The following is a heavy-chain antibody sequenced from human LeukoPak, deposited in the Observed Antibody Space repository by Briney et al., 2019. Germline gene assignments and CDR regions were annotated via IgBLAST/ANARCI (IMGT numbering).Heavy chain of an antibody. J-gene: IGHJ4*02. CDR2: IDTKGTRT. D-gene: IGHD5-12*01. CDR3: VKEVVATIPPL. Sequence: GGSLRHSCAASGFILSNCAMTWVRQAPGKGLEWVSGIDTKGTRTYYADSVKGRFTISRDNSKNTLFLQMNSLRAEDTAVYYCVKEVVATIPPLWGQGTLVTVSS. V-gene: IGHV3-23*01. CDR1: GFILSNCA.